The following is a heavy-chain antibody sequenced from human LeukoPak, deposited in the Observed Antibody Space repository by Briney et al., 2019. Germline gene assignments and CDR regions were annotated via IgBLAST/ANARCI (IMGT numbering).Heavy chain of an antibody. CDR1: GGSISSYY. J-gene: IGHJ4*02. CDR3: ARRWENYYDSSGYSTDY. CDR2: IYTSGST. V-gene: IGHV4-4*07. D-gene: IGHD3-22*01. Sequence: SETLSLTCTVSGGSISSYYWSWIRQPAGKGLEWIGRIYTSGSTNYNPSLKSRVTMSVDTSKNRFSLKLSSVTAADTAVYYCARRWENYYDSSGYSTDYWGQGTLVTVSS.